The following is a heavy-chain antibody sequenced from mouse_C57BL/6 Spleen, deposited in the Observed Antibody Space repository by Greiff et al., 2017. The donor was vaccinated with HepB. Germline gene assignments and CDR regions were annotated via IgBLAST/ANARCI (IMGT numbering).Heavy chain of an antibody. J-gene: IGHJ4*01. V-gene: IGHV14-2*01. CDR1: GFNIKDYY. D-gene: IGHD3-3*01. CDR2: IDPEDGET. CDR3: AIGDGGFYYAMDY. Sequence: DVKLQESGAELVKPGASVKLSCTASGFNIKDYYMHWVKQRTEQGLEWIGRIDPEDGETKYAPKFQGKATITADTSSNTAYLQLSSLTSEDTAVYYCAIGDGGFYYAMDYWGQGTSVTVSS.